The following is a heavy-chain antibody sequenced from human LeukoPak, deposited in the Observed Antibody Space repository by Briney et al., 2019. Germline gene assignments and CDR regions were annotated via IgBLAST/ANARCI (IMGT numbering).Heavy chain of an antibody. V-gene: IGHV3-21*01. CDR3: ASNDDYGDYSGDY. Sequence: KPGGSLRLSCAASGFTFSANDMTWVRQAPGKGLEWVSSISSSSSYIFHADSVKGRFTISRDNAKNSLYLQMNSLRAEDTAVYYCASNDDYGDYSGDYWGQGTLVTVSS. J-gene: IGHJ4*02. CDR1: GFTFSAND. D-gene: IGHD4-17*01. CDR2: ISSSSSYI.